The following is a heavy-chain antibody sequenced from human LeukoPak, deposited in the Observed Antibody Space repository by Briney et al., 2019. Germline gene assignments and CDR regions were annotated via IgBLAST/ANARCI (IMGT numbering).Heavy chain of an antibody. V-gene: IGHV4-39*01. CDR2: IYYSGST. D-gene: IGHD5-12*01. J-gene: IGHJ4*02. CDR3: ARSHNIVATIFDY. CDR1: GGSISISSYY. Sequence: SETLSLTCAVSGGSISISSYYRGCIRQPPGKGLEWIMSIYYSGSTYYNPSLKSRVTISVDTCKNQFSLKLSSVTAAATPVFYCARSHNIVATIFDYWGQGTLVTVSS.